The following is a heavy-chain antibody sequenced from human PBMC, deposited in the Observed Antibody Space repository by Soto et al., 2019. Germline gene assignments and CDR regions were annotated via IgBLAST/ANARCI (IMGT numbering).Heavy chain of an antibody. CDR2: IRSKANSYAT. J-gene: IGHJ4*02. CDR3: TRHVSGSYYY. D-gene: IGHD1-26*01. CDR1: GFTFSGSA. Sequence: GGSLRLSCAASGFTFSGSAMHWVRQASGKGLEWVGRIRSKANSYATAYAASVKVRFTISRDDSNNTAYLQMTSLKTAESAVYYCTRHVSGSYYYWGQGTLVTVSS. V-gene: IGHV3-73*01.